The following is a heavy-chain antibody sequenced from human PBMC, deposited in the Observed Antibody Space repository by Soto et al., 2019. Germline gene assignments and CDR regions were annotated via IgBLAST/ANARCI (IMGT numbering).Heavy chain of an antibody. CDR3: ARDQSTGDWFDA. D-gene: IGHD2-2*01. J-gene: IGHJ5*02. V-gene: IGHV3-74*03. CDR2: INGDGSDI. CDR1: GFAFSNYW. Sequence: EVQLVQSGGGLVQPGGSLRLSCGASGFAFSNYWMHWVRQVPGKGLVWVSRINGDGSDIKYADSVKGRFTISRDNAKNNVYLQMNSLRAEDTAVYYCARDQSTGDWFDAWGQGTLVTVSS.